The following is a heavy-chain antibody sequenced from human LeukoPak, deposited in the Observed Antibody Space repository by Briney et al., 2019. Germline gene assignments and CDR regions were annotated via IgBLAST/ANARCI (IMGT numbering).Heavy chain of an antibody. CDR2: IFPSGGEI. J-gene: IGHJ4*02. CDR3: ATYRQVLLPFES. CDR1: GFTFSTFA. D-gene: IGHD2-8*02. V-gene: IGHV3-23*01. Sequence: GGSLRLSCAASGFTFSTFAMIWVRQPPGKGLEWVSSIFPSGGEIHYADSVRGRFPISRENSKSTLSLQMNSLRAEDTAIYYCATYRQVLLPFESWGQGTLVTVSS.